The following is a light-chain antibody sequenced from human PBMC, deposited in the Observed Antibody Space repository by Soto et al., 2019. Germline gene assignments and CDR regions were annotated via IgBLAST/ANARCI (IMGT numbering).Light chain of an antibody. CDR1: QSVRSN. CDR3: QQRHMWPIT. CDR2: DAS. J-gene: IGKJ5*01. Sequence: EKVMTQSPATLSVSPGERATLSCGASQSVRSNVAWYQQKPGQPPRLLIYDASTRATGIPSRFSGSGSGTDFTLTISSLEPEDSAVYYCQQRHMWPITFGQGTRLEIK. V-gene: IGKV3-15*01.